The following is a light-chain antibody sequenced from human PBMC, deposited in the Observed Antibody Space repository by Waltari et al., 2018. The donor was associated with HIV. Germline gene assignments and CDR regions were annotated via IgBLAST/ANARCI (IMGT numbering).Light chain of an antibody. CDR2: EAT. CDR1: QSIGKW. CDR3: QQYNSHSRT. V-gene: IGKV1-5*03. Sequence: IQMTQSPSTVSASVGDTFTITCRASQSIGKWLAWYQQKPGKAPKLLIYEATTLEIGVASIFSGVGSETDFTLTISRLQPEDFATYYCQQYNSHSRTFGQGTKVEIK. J-gene: IGKJ1*01.